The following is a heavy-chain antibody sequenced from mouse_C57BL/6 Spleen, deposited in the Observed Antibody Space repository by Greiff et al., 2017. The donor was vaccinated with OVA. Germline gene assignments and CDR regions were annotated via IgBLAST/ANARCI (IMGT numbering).Heavy chain of an antibody. CDR2: IRNKAIGYTT. CDR1: GFTFTDYY. V-gene: IGHV7-3*01. D-gene: IGHD1-1*01. CDR3: ARYYYGSSYYDY. J-gene: IGHJ2*01. Sequence: EVHLVESGGGLVQPGGSLSLSCAASGFTFTDYYMSWVRQPPGKALEWLGFIRNKAIGYTTEYSASVKGRFTISRDNSQSNLYLQMNALRAEDSTTYYCARYYYGSSYYDYWGQGTTLTVSA.